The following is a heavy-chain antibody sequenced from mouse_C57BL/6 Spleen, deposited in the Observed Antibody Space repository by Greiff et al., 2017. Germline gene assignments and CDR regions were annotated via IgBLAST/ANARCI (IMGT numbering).Heavy chain of an antibody. CDR3: ANLYYYLDY. D-gene: IGHD2-1*01. CDR2: IHPTSGST. J-gene: IGHJ2*01. Sequence: QVQLQQPGAELVKPGASVKLSCKASGYTFTSYWMHWVKQRPGQGLEWIGMIHPTSGSTNYNEKFKSKATLTVDKSSSTAYMQLSSLTSVDSAVYYYANLYYYLDYWGQGTTLTVSS. CDR1: GYTFTSYW. V-gene: IGHV1-64*01.